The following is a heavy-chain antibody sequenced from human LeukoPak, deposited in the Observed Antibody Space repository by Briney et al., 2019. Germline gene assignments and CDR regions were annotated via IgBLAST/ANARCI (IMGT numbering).Heavy chain of an antibody. CDR3: ARDRIVATIPRLGYFDY. CDR1: GFTFSNYW. J-gene: IGHJ4*02. D-gene: IGHD5-12*01. Sequence: GGSLRLSCVASGFTFSNYWMTWLRQAPGKGLEWVANIKQDGSEKYYLDSVKGRFTISRDNAKNSLYLQMNSLRAEDTAVYYCARDRIVATIPRLGYFDYWGQGTLVTVSS. CDR2: IKQDGSEK. V-gene: IGHV3-7*01.